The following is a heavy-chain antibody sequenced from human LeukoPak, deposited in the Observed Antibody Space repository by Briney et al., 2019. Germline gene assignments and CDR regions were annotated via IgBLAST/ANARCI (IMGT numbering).Heavy chain of an antibody. CDR1: GYTFTSYA. Sequence: ASVKVSCKASGYTFTSYAMNWVRQAPGQGLEWMGWINTNTGNPTYAQGFTGRFVFSLDTSVSTAYLQISSLKAEDTAVYYCARGPGVSSGWYWSLWASTYDAFDIWGQGTMVTVSS. D-gene: IGHD6-19*01. V-gene: IGHV7-4-1*02. CDR2: INTNTGNP. J-gene: IGHJ3*02. CDR3: ARGPGVSSGWYWSLWASTYDAFDI.